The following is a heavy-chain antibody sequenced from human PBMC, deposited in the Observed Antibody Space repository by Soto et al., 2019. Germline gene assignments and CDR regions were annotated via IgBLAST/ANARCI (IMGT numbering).Heavy chain of an antibody. Sequence: QVQLVQSGAEVKKPGASVKVSCKASGYTFTSYDINWLRLATGQGLEWMGWMNPNSGNTAYAQKIQGRVTMTRNTSISTAYMELSSLRAEDTAVYYCARLKQDYAVAWGQGTLVTVSS. J-gene: IGHJ5*02. CDR3: ARLKQDYAVA. CDR2: MNPNSGNT. V-gene: IGHV1-8*01. CDR1: GYTFTSYD. D-gene: IGHD3-16*01.